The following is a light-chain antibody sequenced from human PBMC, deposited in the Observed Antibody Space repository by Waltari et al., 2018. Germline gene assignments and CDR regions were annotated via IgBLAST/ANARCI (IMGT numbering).Light chain of an antibody. V-gene: IGKV1-9*01. CDR2: AAS. CDR3: QQLNSYPIT. CDR1: QGISSY. Sequence: DIQLTQSPSFLSACVGDRVTITCRASQGISSYLACYQQKPGKAPKLLIYAASTLQSGVPSRFSGSGSGTEFTLTISSLQPEDFATYYCQQLNSYPITFGQGTRLEIK. J-gene: IGKJ5*01.